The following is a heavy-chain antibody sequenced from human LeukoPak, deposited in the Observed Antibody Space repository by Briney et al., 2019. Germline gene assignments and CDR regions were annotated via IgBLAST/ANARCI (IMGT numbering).Heavy chain of an antibody. CDR2: INAGNGNT. CDR3: ARADYYDSSGYYPKNWFDP. J-gene: IGHJ5*02. D-gene: IGHD3-22*01. V-gene: IGHV1-3*01. CDR1: GYTFTSYA. Sequence: GASVKVSCKASGYTFTSYAMHWVRQAPGQRLEWMGWINAGNGNTKYSQKFQGRVTITRDTSASTAYMELSSLRSEDTAVYYCARADYYDSSGYYPKNWFDPWGQGTLVTVSS.